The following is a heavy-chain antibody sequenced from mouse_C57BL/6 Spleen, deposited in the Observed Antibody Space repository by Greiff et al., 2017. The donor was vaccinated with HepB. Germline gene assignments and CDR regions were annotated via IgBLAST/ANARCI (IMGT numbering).Heavy chain of an antibody. D-gene: IGHD2-2*01. CDR1: GFTFTDYY. J-gene: IGHJ4*01. CDR3: ARSPYYGYVYYYAMDY. Sequence: EVKLVESGGGLVQPGGSLSLSCAASGFTFTDYYMSWVRQPPGKALEWWGFIRNKANGYTTEYSASVKGRFTISRDNSQSILYLQMNALRAEDSATYYCARSPYYGYVYYYAMDYWGQGTSVTVSS. V-gene: IGHV7-3*01. CDR2: IRNKANGYTT.